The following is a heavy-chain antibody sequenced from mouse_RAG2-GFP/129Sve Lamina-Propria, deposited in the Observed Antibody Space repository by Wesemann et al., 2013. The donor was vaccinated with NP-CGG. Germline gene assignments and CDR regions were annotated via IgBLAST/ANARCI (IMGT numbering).Heavy chain of an antibody. J-gene: IGHJ2*01. CDR2: ISYDGSN. D-gene: IGHD2-3*01. CDR3: AIGGDGYLFDY. Sequence: DVQLQESGPGLVKPSQSLSLTCSVTGYSITSGYYWNWIRQFPGNKLEWMGYISYDGSNNYNPSLKNRISITRDTSKNQFFLKLNSVTTEDTATYYCAIGGDGYLFDYWGQGHHSHSLL. V-gene: IGHV3-6*01. CDR1: GYSITSGYY.